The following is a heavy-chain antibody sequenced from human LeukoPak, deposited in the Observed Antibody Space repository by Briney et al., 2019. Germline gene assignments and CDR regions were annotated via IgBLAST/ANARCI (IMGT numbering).Heavy chain of an antibody. CDR1: GYTLTELS. V-gene: IGHV1-69*13. J-gene: IGHJ6*02. CDR2: IIPIFGTA. Sequence: GASVKVSCKVSGYTLTELSMHWVRQAPGQGLEWMGGIIPIFGTANYAQKFQGRVTITADESTSTAYMELSSLRSEDTAVYYCASPYSGYDSHYYGMDVWGQGTTVTVSS. CDR3: ASPYSGYDSHYYGMDV. D-gene: IGHD5-12*01.